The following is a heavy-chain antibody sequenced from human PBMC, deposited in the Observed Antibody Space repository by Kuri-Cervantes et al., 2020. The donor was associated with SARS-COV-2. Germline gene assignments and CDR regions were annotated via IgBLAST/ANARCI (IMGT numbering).Heavy chain of an antibody. CDR2: IKQDGSEK. D-gene: IGHD3-10*01. CDR1: GFTFSSYW. V-gene: IGHV3-7*01. Sequence: GESLKISCAASGFTFSSYWMSWVRQAPGKGLEWVANIKQDGSEKYYVDSVKGRFTISRDNSKNTLYLRMNSLRAEDTAVYYCAAVLLWFGEYNDYWGQGTLVTVSS. J-gene: IGHJ4*02. CDR3: AAVLLWFGEYNDY.